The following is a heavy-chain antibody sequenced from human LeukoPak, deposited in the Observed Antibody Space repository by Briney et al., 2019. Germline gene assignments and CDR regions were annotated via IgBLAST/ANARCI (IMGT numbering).Heavy chain of an antibody. J-gene: IGHJ6*02. CDR3: ATWAFYHSLDV. CDR2: INKDGSAT. Sequence: AGGSLRLSCEASGFTFDAYAMHWVRQAPGKGLERVSLINKDGSATYYADSVKGRFTISRDNSKNSLYLQMNSLRSEDTALYYCATWAFYHSLDVWGQGTTVTVSS. V-gene: IGHV3-43*02. CDR1: GFTFDAYA. D-gene: IGHD1-26*01.